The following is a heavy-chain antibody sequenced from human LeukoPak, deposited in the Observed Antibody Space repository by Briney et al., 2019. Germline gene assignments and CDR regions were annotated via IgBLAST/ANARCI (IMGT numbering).Heavy chain of an antibody. CDR1: GGSFSGFY. CDR3: ARGYYDFWSGYYRFDP. V-gene: IGHV4-34*01. CDR2: INHSGST. Sequence: SETLSLTCAVYGGSFSGFYWSWIRQPPGKGLEWIGEINHSGSTNYNPSLKSRVTISVDTSKNQFSLKLSSVTAADTAVYYCARGYYDFWSGYYRFDPWGQGTLVTVSS. J-gene: IGHJ5*02. D-gene: IGHD3-3*01.